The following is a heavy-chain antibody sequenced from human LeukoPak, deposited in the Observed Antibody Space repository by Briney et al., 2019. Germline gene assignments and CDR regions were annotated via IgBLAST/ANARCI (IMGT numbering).Heavy chain of an antibody. Sequence: GGSLRLSCVVSGFKGYWMAWVRQAPGKGLEWLANIKQNGEANQYADSVMGRFTVSRDNAKSSLFLQMDSLRVEDTAVYYCARENWGTLDYWGQGALVTVSS. CDR2: IKQNGEAN. V-gene: IGHV3-7*01. CDR1: GFKGYW. J-gene: IGHJ4*02. D-gene: IGHD7-27*01. CDR3: ARENWGTLDY.